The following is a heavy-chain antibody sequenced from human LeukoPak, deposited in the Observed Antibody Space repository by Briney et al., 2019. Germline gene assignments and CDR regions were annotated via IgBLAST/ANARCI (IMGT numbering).Heavy chain of an antibody. CDR1: GFTFSSYA. CDR2: ISGSGGST. D-gene: IGHD6-13*01. J-gene: IGHJ6*02. Sequence: GGSLRLSCAAPGFTFSSYAMSWVRQAPGKGLEWVSAISGSGGSTYYADSVKGRFTISRDNSKNTLYLQMNSLRAEDTAVYYCAKEKAAAGAQYYYYYYGMDVWGQGTTVTVSS. CDR3: AKEKAAAGAQYYYYYYGMDV. V-gene: IGHV3-23*01.